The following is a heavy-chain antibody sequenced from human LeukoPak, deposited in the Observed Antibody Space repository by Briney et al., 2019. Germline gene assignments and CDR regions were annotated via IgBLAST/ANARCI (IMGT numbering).Heavy chain of an antibody. D-gene: IGHD3-22*01. V-gene: IGHV4-61*02. CDR3: GRADRSGYFGNVVAFDI. Sequence: SETLSLTCTVSGGPINSGSYSWTWIRQPAGKGLEWIGRIHISGSTHYTPSLKSRVTISVDTSKNQFSLKLSSVTAADTAVYYCGRADRSGYFGNVVAFDIWGQGTMVTVSS. J-gene: IGHJ3*02. CDR1: GGPINSGSYS. CDR2: IHISGST.